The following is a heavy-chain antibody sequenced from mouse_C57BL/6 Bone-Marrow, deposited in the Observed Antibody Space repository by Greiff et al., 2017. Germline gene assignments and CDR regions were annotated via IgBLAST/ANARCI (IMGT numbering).Heavy chain of an antibody. D-gene: IGHD2-4*01. CDR1: GYTFTSYW. CDR3: ARGGMDYDYPAWFAY. V-gene: IGHV1-55*01. Sequence: QVQLQQPGAELVKPGASVKMSCKASGYTFTSYWITWVKQRPGQGLEWIGDIYPGSGSTNYNEKFKSKATLTVDTSSSTAYMQLSSLTSEDSAVYYGARGGMDYDYPAWFAYWGQGTLVTVSA. J-gene: IGHJ3*01. CDR2: IYPGSGST.